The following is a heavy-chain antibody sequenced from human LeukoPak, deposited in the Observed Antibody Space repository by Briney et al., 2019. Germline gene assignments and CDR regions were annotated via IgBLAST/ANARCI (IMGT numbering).Heavy chain of an antibody. V-gene: IGHV1-2*02. CDR3: ARRPVWFGELSLDY. J-gene: IGHJ4*02. CDR1: GYTFTGYY. Sequence: GASVKVSCKASGYTFTGYYMHWVRQAPGQGLEWMGWINPNSGGTNYAQKFQGRVTMTRDTSISTAYMELSRLRSDDTAVYYCARRPVWFGELSLDYWGQGTLVTVSS. CDR2: INPNSGGT. D-gene: IGHD3-10*01.